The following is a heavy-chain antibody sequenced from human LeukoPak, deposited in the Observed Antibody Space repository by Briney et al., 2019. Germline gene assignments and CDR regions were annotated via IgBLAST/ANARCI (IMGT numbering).Heavy chain of an antibody. Sequence: EASVTVSCTASGYTFTSYGISWVRQAPGQGLERMGWISAYNGNTNYAQKLQGRVTMTTDTSTSTVYMELSSLRSEDTAVYYCARGPRGYSYGYWGQGTLVTVSS. CDR1: GYTFTSYG. CDR3: ARGPRGYSYGY. J-gene: IGHJ4*02. V-gene: IGHV1-18*01. CDR2: ISAYNGNT. D-gene: IGHD5-18*01.